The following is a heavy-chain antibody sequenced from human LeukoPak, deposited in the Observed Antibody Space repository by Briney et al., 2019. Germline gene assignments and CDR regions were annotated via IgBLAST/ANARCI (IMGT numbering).Heavy chain of an antibody. CDR2: ISSSSSYI. Sequence: GGSLRLSCAASGFTFSSYSMNWVRQAPGKGLEWVSSISSSSSYIYYADSVKGRFTISRDNAKNSLYLQMNSLRAEDTAVYYCARDRRGGRLFDPWGQGTLVTVSS. CDR3: ARDRRGGRLFDP. V-gene: IGHV3-21*01. J-gene: IGHJ5*02. CDR1: GFTFSSYS. D-gene: IGHD3-16*01.